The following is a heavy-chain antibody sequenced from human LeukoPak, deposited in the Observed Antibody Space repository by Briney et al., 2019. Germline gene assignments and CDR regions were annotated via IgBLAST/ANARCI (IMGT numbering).Heavy chain of an antibody. CDR3: AKDPNGDYIGAFDS. Sequence: PGGSLRLSCAASGFTFSSYWMSWVRQAPGKGLEGVANIKQDGSEKYYVDSVKGRFTISRDNAKNSLYLQMNSLRAEDTAVYYCAKDPNGDYIGAFDSWDQGTMVTVSS. D-gene: IGHD4-17*01. J-gene: IGHJ3*02. V-gene: IGHV3-7*03. CDR1: GFTFSSYW. CDR2: IKQDGSEK.